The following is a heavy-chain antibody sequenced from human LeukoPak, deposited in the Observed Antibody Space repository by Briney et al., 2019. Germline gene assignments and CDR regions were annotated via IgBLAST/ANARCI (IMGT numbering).Heavy chain of an antibody. J-gene: IGHJ6*04. CDR1: GGSFSGYY. V-gene: IGHV4-34*01. Sequence: PSETLSLTCAVYGGSFSGYYWSWIRQPPGKGLEWIGEINHSGSTNYNPSLKRRVTISVDTSKNQFSLKLSSVTAADTAVYYCASRYYGSGSYYRRGYGMDVWGKGTTVTVSS. D-gene: IGHD3-10*01. CDR2: INHSGST. CDR3: ASRYYGSGSYYRRGYGMDV.